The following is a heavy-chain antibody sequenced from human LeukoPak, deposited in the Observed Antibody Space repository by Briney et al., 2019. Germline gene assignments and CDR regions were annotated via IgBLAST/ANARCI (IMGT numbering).Heavy chain of an antibody. D-gene: IGHD6-13*01. V-gene: IGHV4-59*01. J-gene: IGHJ6*02. CDR2: IHYSEST. CDR1: GGPIRSYY. Sequence: SETLSLTCTVSGGPIRSYYWSWMRQPPGKGLEWIGNIHYSESTNFNPSLKSRVAIAVGTSKNQFSLSMRSVTAADTAVYYCARVSAAGMEFHYGMDVWGQGTTAFVSS. CDR3: ARVSAAGMEFHYGMDV.